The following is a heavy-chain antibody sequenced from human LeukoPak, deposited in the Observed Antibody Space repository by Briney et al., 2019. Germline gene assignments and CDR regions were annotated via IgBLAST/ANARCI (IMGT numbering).Heavy chain of an antibody. Sequence: SGTLSLTCTVSGGSISSYYWSWIRQPPGEGLEWIGYIYYSGSTNYNPSLKSRVTISVDTSKNQFSLKLSSVTAADTAVYYCARTDNWNYGYYFDYWGQGTLVTVSS. CDR1: GGSISSYY. CDR2: IYYSGST. D-gene: IGHD1-7*01. CDR3: ARTDNWNYGYYFDY. V-gene: IGHV4-59*01. J-gene: IGHJ4*02.